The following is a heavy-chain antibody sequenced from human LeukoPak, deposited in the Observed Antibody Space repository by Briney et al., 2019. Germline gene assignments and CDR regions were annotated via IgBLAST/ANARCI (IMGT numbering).Heavy chain of an antibody. J-gene: IGHJ4*02. V-gene: IGHV3-21*01. Sequence: GGSLRLSCTASGFTFSDYTLTWVRQAPGKGLDWVSSIISSSRYIYYADSVKGRFTISRDNAKNSLYLQMNSLRAEDTAVYYCATTPQRGSFYFDYWGQGTLVTVSS. CDR2: IISSSRYI. CDR3: ATTPQRGSFYFDY. CDR1: GFTFSDYT. D-gene: IGHD1-26*01.